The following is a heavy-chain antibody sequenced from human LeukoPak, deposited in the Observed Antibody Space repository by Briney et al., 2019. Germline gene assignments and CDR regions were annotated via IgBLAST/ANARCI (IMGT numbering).Heavy chain of an antibody. CDR3: ARASGYNWKVWYMDV. CDR1: GGSFSGYY. V-gene: IGHV4-34*01. J-gene: IGHJ6*03. Sequence: SETLSLTCAVYGGSFSGYYWSWIRQPPGKGLEWIGEINHSGSTNYNPSLKSRVTISVDTSKNQFSLKLSSVTAADTAVYYCARASGYNWKVWYMDVWGKGTTVTVSS. D-gene: IGHD1-20*01. CDR2: INHSGST.